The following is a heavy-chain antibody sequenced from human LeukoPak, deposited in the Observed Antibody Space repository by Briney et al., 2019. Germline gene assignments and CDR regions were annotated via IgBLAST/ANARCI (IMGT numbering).Heavy chain of an antibody. V-gene: IGHV3-48*02. J-gene: IGHJ4*02. CDR1: GFTFSGYS. Sequence: GGSLRLSCAASGFTFSGYSMNWVRQAPGKGLEWVAYIRSSGSPIYYADSVKGRFIISRDNAKNSLYLQMNSLRDEDTAVYYCVRDPDALDFWGQGTPVTVSS. CDR2: IRSSGSPI. CDR3: VRDPDALDF.